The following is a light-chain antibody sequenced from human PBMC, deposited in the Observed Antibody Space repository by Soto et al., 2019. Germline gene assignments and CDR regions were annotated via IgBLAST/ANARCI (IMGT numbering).Light chain of an antibody. CDR1: SSNIGADYD. J-gene: IGLJ1*01. V-gene: IGLV1-40*01. CDR2: NNS. Sequence: SVLTQPPSVSGAPGQRVTISCTGSSSNIGADYDVHWYQQLPGTAPKLLIYNNSNRPSGVPDRFSGSKSGTSASLAITGLQAEDEADYYCQSYDSSLSGLYVFGTGTKVTVL. CDR3: QSYDSSLSGLYV.